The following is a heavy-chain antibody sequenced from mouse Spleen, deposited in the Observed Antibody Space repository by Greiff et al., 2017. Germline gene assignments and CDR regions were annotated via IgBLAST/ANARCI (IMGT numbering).Heavy chain of an antibody. J-gene: IGHJ3*01. CDR2: ISSGSSTI. CDR3: ASDYGSPFAY. CDR1: GFTFSDYG. V-gene: IGHV5-17*01. D-gene: IGHD1-1*01. Sequence: VVESGGGLVKPGGSLKLSCAASGFTFSDYGMHWVRQAPEKGLEWVAYISSGSSTIYYADTVKGRFTISRDNAKNTLFLQMTSLRSEDTAMYYCASDYGSPFAYWGQGTLVTVSA.